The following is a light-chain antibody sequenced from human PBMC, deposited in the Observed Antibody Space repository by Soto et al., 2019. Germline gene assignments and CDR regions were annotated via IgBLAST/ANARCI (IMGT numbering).Light chain of an antibody. CDR3: LLYYGGSYV. CDR2: GTS. CDR1: TGAVTSGNY. Sequence: QAVVTQEPSLTVSPGGTVTLTCAASTGAVTSGNYPNWFQQKPGQAPRALIYGTSNKHSWTPARFSGSLLGRKPALTLSGVQPEDEAEYYCLLYYGGSYVFGTGTNSPS. J-gene: IGLJ1*01. V-gene: IGLV7-43*01.